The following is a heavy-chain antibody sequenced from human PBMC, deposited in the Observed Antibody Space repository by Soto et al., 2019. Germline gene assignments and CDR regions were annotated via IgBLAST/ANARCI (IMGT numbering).Heavy chain of an antibody. CDR3: AREHCTSTRSCTGMDV. D-gene: IGHD2-2*01. J-gene: IGHJ6*02. V-gene: IGHV3-30-3*01. Sequence: HPGGSLRLSCAASGFTFSSYAMHWVRQAPGKGLEWVAVLSYEGSNKFYADHLKGRFSISRDNSQDTLYLQMDSLRTEDTAVYYCAREHCTSTRSCTGMDVWGQGTTVTVSS. CDR2: LSYEGSNK. CDR1: GFTFSSYA.